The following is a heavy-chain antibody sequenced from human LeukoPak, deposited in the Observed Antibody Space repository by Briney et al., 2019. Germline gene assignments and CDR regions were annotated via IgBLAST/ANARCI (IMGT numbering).Heavy chain of an antibody. D-gene: IGHD1-26*01. CDR3: ARDRGGSYSAIDY. CDR1: GFTFSSYS. J-gene: IGHJ4*02. CDR2: INSSSSTI. Sequence: GGSLRLSCAASGFTFSSYSMNWVRQAPGKGLEWVSFINSSSSTIYYADSVKGRFTISRDNAKNSLYLQMNSLRAEDTAVYYCARDRGGSYSAIDYWGQGTLVTASS. V-gene: IGHV3-48*04.